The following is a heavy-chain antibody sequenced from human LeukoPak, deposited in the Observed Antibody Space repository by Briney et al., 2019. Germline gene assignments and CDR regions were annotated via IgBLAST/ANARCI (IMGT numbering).Heavy chain of an antibody. CDR2: IYYSGST. V-gene: IGHV4-59*01. CDR3: ARTVGYCSGGSCADAFDI. J-gene: IGHJ3*02. Sequence: SETLSLTYTVSGGSISSYYWSWIRQPPGKGLEWIGYIYYSGSTNYNPSLKSRVTISVDTSKNQFSLKLSSVTAADTAVYYCARTVGYCSGGSCADAFDIWGQGTMVTVSS. D-gene: IGHD2-15*01. CDR1: GGSISSYY.